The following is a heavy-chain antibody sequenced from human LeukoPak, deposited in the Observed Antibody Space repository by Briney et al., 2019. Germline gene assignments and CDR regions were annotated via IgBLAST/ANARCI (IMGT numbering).Heavy chain of an antibody. CDR2: ISYDGSNK. Sequence: GGSLRLSCAASGFTFSSYGMHWVRQAPGKGLEWMAVISYDGSNKYYADSVKGRFTISRDNSKNTLYLQMNSLRAEDTAVYYCAKEKRDIVVVPAALPWFDPWGQGTLVTVSS. V-gene: IGHV3-30*18. J-gene: IGHJ5*02. CDR1: GFTFSSYG. CDR3: AKEKRDIVVVPAALPWFDP. D-gene: IGHD2-2*01.